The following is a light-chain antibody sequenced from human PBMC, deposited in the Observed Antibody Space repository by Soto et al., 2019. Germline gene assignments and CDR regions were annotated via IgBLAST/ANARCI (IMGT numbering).Light chain of an antibody. J-gene: IGKJ4*01. CDR1: QDIHNS. V-gene: IGKV1-9*01. CDR3: QDVKSYPLS. CDR2: AAS. Sequence: DIQLTQSPSFLSASVGDRVTITCRASQDIHNSLAWYQQMPGKAPKLLMYAASTLQSGVPSRFSGSGSGTEFTLTIISLQPEDFATYYCQDVKSYPLSFGGGTKVAIK.